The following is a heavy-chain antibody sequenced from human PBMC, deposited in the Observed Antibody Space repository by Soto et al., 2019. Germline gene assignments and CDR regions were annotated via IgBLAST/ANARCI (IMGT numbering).Heavy chain of an antibody. J-gene: IGHJ4*02. CDR3: VKGVRQPDY. Sequence: PGGSLRLSCAASGFTFSDYYMSWIRQAPGRGLEWISYISGSSSDTNYADSVKGRFTISRDNAKNSLYLQMNSLGADDTALYYCVKGVRQPDYWGRGTLVTVSS. CDR1: GFTFSDYY. D-gene: IGHD1-1*01. V-gene: IGHV3-11*06. CDR2: ISGSSSDT.